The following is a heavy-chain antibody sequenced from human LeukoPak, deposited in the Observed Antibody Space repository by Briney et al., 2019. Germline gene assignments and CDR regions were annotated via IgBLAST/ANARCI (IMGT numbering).Heavy chain of an antibody. Sequence: PSETLSLTCTVSGGSISSSSYYWGWIRQPPGKGLEWIGNIYYRGSTYYNPSLKSRVTISVDTSKNHFSLKLSSVTAADAAVYYCARMSLPGSYLPIYYFDYWGQGTLVTVSS. CDR2: IYYRGST. J-gene: IGHJ4*02. CDR3: ARMSLPGSYLPIYYFDY. D-gene: IGHD1-26*01. V-gene: IGHV4-39*02. CDR1: GGSISSSSYY.